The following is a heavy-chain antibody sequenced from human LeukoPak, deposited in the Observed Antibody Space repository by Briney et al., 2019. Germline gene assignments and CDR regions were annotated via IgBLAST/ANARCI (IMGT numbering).Heavy chain of an antibody. CDR1: GYTFTDYY. D-gene: IGHD3-22*01. CDR2: INPNSGGT. V-gene: IGHV1-2*06. CDR3: ARGPNDSSGYLAQSYYYYMDV. Sequence: ASVKVSCKAPGYTFTDYYMHWVRQAPGQGLEWMGRINPNSGGTNHAQKFQGRVTMTRDTSISTAYMELSRLSSDDTAVYYCARGPNDSSGYLAQSYYYYMDVWGKGTTVTVSS. J-gene: IGHJ6*03.